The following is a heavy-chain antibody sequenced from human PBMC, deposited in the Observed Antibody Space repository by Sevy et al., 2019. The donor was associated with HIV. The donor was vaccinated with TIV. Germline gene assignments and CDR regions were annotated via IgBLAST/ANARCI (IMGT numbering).Heavy chain of an antibody. CDR3: AREGCTKPHDY. CDR1: GFTFSKYS. Sequence: GGYLRLSCAASGFTFSKYSMSWVRQPPGKGLEWVSTLSFGCGEINYADSVKGRFTISRDNSKSSVYLQMNNLRPEDKAAYYCAREGCTKPHDYWGQGTLVTVSS. D-gene: IGHD2-8*01. V-gene: IGHV3-23*01. CDR2: LSFGCGEI. J-gene: IGHJ4*02.